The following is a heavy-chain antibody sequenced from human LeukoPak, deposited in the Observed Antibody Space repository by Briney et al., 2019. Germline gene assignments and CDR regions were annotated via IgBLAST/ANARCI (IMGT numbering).Heavy chain of an antibody. Sequence: GESLKISCKGSGYRFTSYWIGWVRQMPGKGLEWMGIIYPGDSDTRYSPSFQGQVTISADKSISTAYLQWSSLKASDTAMYYCARRCYYYDSSGSSHFDYWGQGTLVTVSS. D-gene: IGHD3-22*01. V-gene: IGHV5-51*01. CDR1: GYRFTSYW. J-gene: IGHJ4*02. CDR2: IYPGDSDT. CDR3: ARRCYYYDSSGSSHFDY.